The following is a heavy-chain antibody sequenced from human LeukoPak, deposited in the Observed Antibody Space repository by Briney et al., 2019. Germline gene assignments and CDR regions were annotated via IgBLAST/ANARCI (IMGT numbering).Heavy chain of an antibody. J-gene: IGHJ4*02. CDR1: GFTFSSYS. D-gene: IGHD4-11*01. Sequence: GGSLRLSCAASGFTFSSYSMNWVRQAPGKGLEWVAVISYDGSNKYYADSVKGRFTISRDNSKNTLYLQMNSLRAEDTAVYYCARDRGFLQWPTDYYFDYWGQGTLVTVSS. CDR3: ARDRGFLQWPTDYYFDY. CDR2: ISYDGSNK. V-gene: IGHV3-30*03.